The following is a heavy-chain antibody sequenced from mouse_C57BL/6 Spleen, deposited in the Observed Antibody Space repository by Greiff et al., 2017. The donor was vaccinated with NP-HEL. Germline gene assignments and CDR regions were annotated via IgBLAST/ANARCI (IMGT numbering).Heavy chain of an antibody. J-gene: IGHJ1*03. V-gene: IGHV5-17*01. CDR1: GFTFSDYG. CDR2: ISSGSSTI. CDR3: ARVTTVVAHWYFDV. D-gene: IGHD1-1*01. Sequence: VHVKQSGGGLVKPGGSLKLSCAASGFTFSDYGMHWVRQAPEKGLEWVAYISSGSSTIYYADTVKGRFTISRDNAKNTLFLQMTSLRSEDTAMYYCARVTTVVAHWYFDVWGTGTTVTVSS.